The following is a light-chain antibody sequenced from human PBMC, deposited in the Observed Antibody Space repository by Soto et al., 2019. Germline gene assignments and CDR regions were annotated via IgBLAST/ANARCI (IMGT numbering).Light chain of an antibody. Sequence: QSALTQPPSASGSPGQSVTISCTGTSSDIGAYNYVSWYQQHPGKAPKLMIHEVSKRPSGVPDRFSGSKSGNTASLTVSGLQAEDEDDYYCSSYAGSIDRWVFGGGTKLTVL. CDR2: EVS. V-gene: IGLV2-8*01. CDR3: SSYAGSIDRWV. J-gene: IGLJ3*02. CDR1: SSDIGAYNY.